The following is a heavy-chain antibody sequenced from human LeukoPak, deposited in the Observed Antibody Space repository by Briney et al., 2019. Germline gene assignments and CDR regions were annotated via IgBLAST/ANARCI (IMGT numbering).Heavy chain of an antibody. CDR3: AREGPYYYDSSGSNSNWFDP. CDR1: GGSISSYY. CDR2: IYYSGST. Sequence: SETLSLTCTVSGGSISSYYWSWIRQPPGKGLEWIGYIYYSGSTNYNPSLKSRVTISVDTSKNQFSLKLSSVTAADTAVYYCAREGPYYYDSSGSNSNWFDPWGQGTLVTVSS. V-gene: IGHV4-59*01. D-gene: IGHD3-22*01. J-gene: IGHJ5*02.